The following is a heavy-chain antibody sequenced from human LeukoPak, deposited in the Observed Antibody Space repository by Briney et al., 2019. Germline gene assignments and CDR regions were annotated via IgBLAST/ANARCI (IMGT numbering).Heavy chain of an antibody. V-gene: IGHV3-30*04. CDR3: AREGYCTGGSCPDSFDY. CDR1: GFTFSSYA. Sequence: PGKSLRLSCAASGFTFSSYAMHWVRQAPGKGLEWVAVISYDGSNKYYADSVKGRFTISRDNSKNTLYLQINSLRAEDTAVYYCAREGYCTGGSCPDSFDYWGQGTLVTVSS. D-gene: IGHD2-15*01. J-gene: IGHJ4*02. CDR2: ISYDGSNK.